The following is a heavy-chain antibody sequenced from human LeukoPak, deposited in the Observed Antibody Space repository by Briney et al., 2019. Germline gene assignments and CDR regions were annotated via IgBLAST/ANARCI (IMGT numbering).Heavy chain of an antibody. CDR1: GFTFSSYA. D-gene: IGHD6-19*01. Sequence: GGSLRLSCAASGFTFSSYAMSWVRQAPGKGLEWVSSISSSSSYKYYADSVKGRFTISRDNAKNSLYLQMNSLRAEDTAVYYCAYSSGLDYFDYWGLGTLVTVSS. J-gene: IGHJ4*02. CDR2: ISSSSSYK. CDR3: AYSSGLDYFDY. V-gene: IGHV3-21*01.